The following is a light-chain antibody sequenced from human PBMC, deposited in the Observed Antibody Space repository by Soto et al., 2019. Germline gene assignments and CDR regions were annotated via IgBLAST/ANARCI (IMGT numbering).Light chain of an antibody. CDR3: SSFTRSSTYV. Sequence: TSSDVGAYNFVSWYQQYPGKAPKVMIYEVNNRPSGVSNRFSGSKSGNTASLTISGLQAEDEADYYCSSFTRSSTYVFGSGTKV. J-gene: IGLJ1*01. V-gene: IGLV2-14*01. CDR2: EVN. CDR1: SSDVGAYNF.